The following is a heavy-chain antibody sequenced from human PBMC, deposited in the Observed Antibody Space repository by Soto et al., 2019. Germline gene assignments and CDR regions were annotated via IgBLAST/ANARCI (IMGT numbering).Heavy chain of an antibody. CDR2: MNPNSGNT. D-gene: IGHD4-17*01. Sequence: ASVKVSCKASGYTFTSYDINWVRQATGQGLEYLGWMNPNSGNTAYVQKFQGRVTMTWDTSITTAYMELSSLRSEDTAVYFCARGNKYGAYWRWFDPWGQGTLVTVSS. V-gene: IGHV1-8*01. CDR1: GYTFTSYD. CDR3: ARGNKYGAYWRWFDP. J-gene: IGHJ5*02.